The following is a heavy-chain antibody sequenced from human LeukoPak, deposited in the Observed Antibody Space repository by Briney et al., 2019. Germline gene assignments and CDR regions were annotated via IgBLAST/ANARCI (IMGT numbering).Heavy chain of an antibody. Sequence: ASVKVSCKASGYTFTSYAMNWVRQAPGQGLEWMGWINTNTGNPTYAQGFTGRFVFSLDTSVSTAYLQISSLKAEDTAVYYCARGYTKDMTSVTHFDYWGQGTLVAVSS. V-gene: IGHV7-4-1*02. J-gene: IGHJ4*02. CDR2: INTNTGNP. CDR3: ARGYTKDMTSVTHFDY. D-gene: IGHD4-17*01. CDR1: GYTFTSYA.